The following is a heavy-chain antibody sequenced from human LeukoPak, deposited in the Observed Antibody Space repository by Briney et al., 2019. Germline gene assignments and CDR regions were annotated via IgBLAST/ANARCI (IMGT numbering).Heavy chain of an antibody. V-gene: IGHV3-13*01. CDR2: IGTAGDT. J-gene: IGHJ4*02. Sequence: PGGSLRLSCAASGFTFSDYDMHWVRQATGKGPEWVSAIGTAGDTYYTGSVKGRFTISRENAKNSLYPQMNSLRAGDTAVYYCARVAKERVGGVYYFDYWGQGTLVTVSS. D-gene: IGHD1-1*01. CDR1: GFTFSDYD. CDR3: ARVAKERVGGVYYFDY.